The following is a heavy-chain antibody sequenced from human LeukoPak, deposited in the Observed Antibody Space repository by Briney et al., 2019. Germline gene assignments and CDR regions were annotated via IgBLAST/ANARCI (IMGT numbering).Heavy chain of an antibody. CDR3: ARDSVCPRCHFDY. D-gene: IGHD5/OR15-5a*01. Sequence: GGSLRLSCAASGFTFSSYWMHWVRQAPGKGPVWVSRISPDGNSAIYADSVNGRFTISRDNAMNTLYLQMNSLRADDTAVYYCARDSVCPRCHFDYWGHGTLVTVSS. CDR1: GFTFSSYW. CDR2: ISPDGNSA. V-gene: IGHV3-74*01. J-gene: IGHJ4*01.